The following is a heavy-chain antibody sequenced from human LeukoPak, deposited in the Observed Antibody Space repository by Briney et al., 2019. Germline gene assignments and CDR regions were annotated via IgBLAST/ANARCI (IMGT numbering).Heavy chain of an antibody. Sequence: GGSLRLSCAASGFTFSSSAMSWVRQAPGKGLEWVSAISGSGGSTYYADSVKGRFTISRDNSKNTLYLQMNSLRAEDTAVYYCAEGGPYSSGSLYYFDYWGQGTLVTVSS. D-gene: IGHD6-25*01. CDR3: AEGGPYSSGSLYYFDY. CDR1: GFTFSSSA. V-gene: IGHV3-23*01. CDR2: ISGSGGST. J-gene: IGHJ4*02.